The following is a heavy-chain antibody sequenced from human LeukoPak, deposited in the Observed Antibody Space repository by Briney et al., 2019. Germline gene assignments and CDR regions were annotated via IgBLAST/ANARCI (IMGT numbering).Heavy chain of an antibody. CDR1: GFTFSSFD. Sequence: GGSLRLSCAASGFTFSSFDMSWVRQAPTKGLEWVSGISGSGGSTYYADSVKGRFTISRDNSKNTLYLQMNSLRAEDTAVYYCAKDLASGSSSPFDCWGQGTLVTVSS. V-gene: IGHV3-23*01. CDR3: AKDLASGSSSPFDC. J-gene: IGHJ4*02. D-gene: IGHD1-26*01. CDR2: ISGSGGST.